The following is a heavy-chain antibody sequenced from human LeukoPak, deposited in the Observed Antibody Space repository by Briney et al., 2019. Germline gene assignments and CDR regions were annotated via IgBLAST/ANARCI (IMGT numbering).Heavy chain of an antibody. D-gene: IGHD5-24*01. J-gene: IGHJ4*02. V-gene: IGHV3-23*01. CDR2: ISGSGSGGST. Sequence: GGSLRLSCAAAGFTFSTSAMSWVRQAPGKGLEWVSNISGSGSGGSTYYADSAKGRFTISRDNSKNTLYLQMNSLRAEDTAVYYCAKSGYNRFDYWGQGTLVTVSS. CDR3: AKSGYNRFDY. CDR1: GFTFSTSA.